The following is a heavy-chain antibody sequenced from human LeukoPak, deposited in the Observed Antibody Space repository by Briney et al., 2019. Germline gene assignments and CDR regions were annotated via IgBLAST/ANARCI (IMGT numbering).Heavy chain of an antibody. Sequence: ASVKVSCKASGYTFITFGISWVRQAPGQGLEWMGWINPYNGDTNYAQKVQGRVTLTTDIFTSTAYMELRSLRYDDTGVYYCARQDYYGSGRYGDFDYWGQGSQVTI. CDR3: ARQDYYGSGRYGDFDY. CDR2: INPYNGDT. J-gene: IGHJ4*02. CDR1: GYTFITFG. D-gene: IGHD3-10*01. V-gene: IGHV1-18*01.